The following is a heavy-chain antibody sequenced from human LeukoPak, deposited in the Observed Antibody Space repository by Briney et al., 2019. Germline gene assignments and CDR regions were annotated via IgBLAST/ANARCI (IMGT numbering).Heavy chain of an antibody. V-gene: IGHV3-23*01. CDR1: GFTFSSYA. CDR2: ISGSGGSS. CDR3: VKGRISEDGLDF. Sequence: PGGSLRLSCAASGFTFSSYAMSWVRQAPGKGLEWVSAISGSGGSSYYADSVKGRFTISRDNSKNTLYLQMNSLRAEDTAVYYCVKGRISEDGLDFWGQGTLVTVSS. J-gene: IGHJ4*02. D-gene: IGHD6-13*01.